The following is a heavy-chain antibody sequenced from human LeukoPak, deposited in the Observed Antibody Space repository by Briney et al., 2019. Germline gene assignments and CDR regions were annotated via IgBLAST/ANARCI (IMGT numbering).Heavy chain of an antibody. J-gene: IGHJ4*02. CDR3: ARDPHGAAAAGDFDY. D-gene: IGHD6-13*01. CDR2: ISSSGSTI. Sequence: GGSLRLSCAASGFTFSDYYMSWIRQAPGKGLEWVSYISSSGSTIYYADSVKGRFTISRDDAKNSLYLQMNSLRAEDTAVYYCARDPHGAAAAGDFDYWGQGTLVTVSS. CDR1: GFTFSDYY. V-gene: IGHV3-11*01.